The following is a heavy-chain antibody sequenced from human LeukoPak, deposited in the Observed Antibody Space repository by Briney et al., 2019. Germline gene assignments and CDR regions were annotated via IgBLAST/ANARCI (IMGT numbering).Heavy chain of an antibody. CDR2: INHSGST. Sequence: SETLSLTCAVYGGSFSGYYWSWIRQPPGKGLEWIGEINHSGSTNYNPSLKSRVTISVDTSKNQFSLWLISVTAADTAVYYCARADLGYCNSYSCPEDYYYYDMDVWGKGTTVTVSS. CDR1: GGSFSGYY. CDR3: ARADLGYCNSYSCPEDYYYYDMDV. V-gene: IGHV4-34*01. D-gene: IGHD2-15*01. J-gene: IGHJ6*03.